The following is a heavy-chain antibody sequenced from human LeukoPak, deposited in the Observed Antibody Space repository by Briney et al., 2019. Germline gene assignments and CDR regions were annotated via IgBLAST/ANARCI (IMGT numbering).Heavy chain of an antibody. J-gene: IGHJ4*02. Sequence: GGSLRLSCAASGFTFSDYGMHWIRQAPGKGLEWVAVISYDGRNQYYADSVKGRFTISRDSSKNTLYLQMNSLRAEDTAVYHCAKSNGYCSGGNCYSNYWGQGALVTVSS. CDR2: ISYDGRNQ. CDR3: AKSNGYCSGGNCYSNY. CDR1: GFTFSDYG. V-gene: IGHV3-30*18. D-gene: IGHD2-15*01.